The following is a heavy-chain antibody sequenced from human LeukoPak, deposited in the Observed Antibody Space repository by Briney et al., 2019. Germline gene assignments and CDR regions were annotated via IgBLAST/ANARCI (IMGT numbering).Heavy chain of an antibody. D-gene: IGHD3/OR15-3a*01. Sequence: KSSETLSLTCAVSGASISSHYWSWIRQAPGKGLEWIGYTSGSISDNPSLKSRVAVSVDPSQNQVSLSLTSVTAADTAVYYCARVLAIFGLDTTDFYMDVWGKGTTVTVSS. CDR2: TSGSI. CDR3: ARVLAIFGLDTTDFYMDV. CDR1: GASISSHY. V-gene: IGHV4-59*11. J-gene: IGHJ6*03.